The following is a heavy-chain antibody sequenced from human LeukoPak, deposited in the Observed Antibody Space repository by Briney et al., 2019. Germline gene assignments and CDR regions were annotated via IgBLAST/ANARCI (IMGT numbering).Heavy chain of an antibody. D-gene: IGHD3-22*01. CDR1: GFTFSSYA. CDR2: ISYDGSNK. CDR3: ARALPITMIVVVYPGGMDV. V-gene: IGHV3-30-3*01. J-gene: IGHJ6*02. Sequence: PGGSLRLSCAASGFTFSSYAMHWVRQAPGKGLEWVAVISYDGSNKYYADSVKGRFTISRDNSKNTLYLQINSLRAEDTAVYYCARALPITMIVVVYPGGMDVWGQGTTVTVSS.